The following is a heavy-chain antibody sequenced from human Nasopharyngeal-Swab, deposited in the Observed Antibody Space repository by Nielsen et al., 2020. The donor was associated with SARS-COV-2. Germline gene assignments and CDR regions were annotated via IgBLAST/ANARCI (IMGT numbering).Heavy chain of an antibody. CDR2: IYYSGST. V-gene: IGHV4-38-2*01. CDR3: ARCITVIQGGPYYYYFGMDV. D-gene: IGHD3-10*01. J-gene: IGHJ6*02. Sequence: WIRQPPGKGLEWIGSIYYSGSTYYNPSLRGRVTISVDTSKNQFSLKLNSVTAADTAVYYCARCITVIQGGPYYYYFGMDVWGQGTTVTVSS.